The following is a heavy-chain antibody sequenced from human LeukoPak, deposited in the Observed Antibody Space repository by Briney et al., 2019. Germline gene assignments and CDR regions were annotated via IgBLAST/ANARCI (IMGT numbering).Heavy chain of an antibody. J-gene: IGHJ4*02. CDR2: IYSGGST. V-gene: IGHV3-53*01. Sequence: GGSLRLSCAASGFTVSSNYMSWVRQAPGKGLEWVSVIYSGGSTYYADSVKGRFTISRDNSKNTLYLQMNSLRAEDTAGYYCASSSRYDSSGYVDYWGQGTLVTVSS. D-gene: IGHD3-22*01. CDR3: ASSSRYDSSGYVDY. CDR1: GFTVSSNY.